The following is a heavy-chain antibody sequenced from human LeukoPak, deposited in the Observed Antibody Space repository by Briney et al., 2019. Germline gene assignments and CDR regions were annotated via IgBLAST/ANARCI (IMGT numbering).Heavy chain of an antibody. J-gene: IGHJ3*01. V-gene: IGHV4-4*07. CDR3: ARRVAGPNDAFDL. Sequence: SSETLSLTCSVSGVSVNNYYWNWIRQPAGKGLEWIGRIYSTGSTDYNPSLKSRVTMSVDTSQNQFSLNMSSVTAADTAVYYCARRVAGPNDAFDLWGQGTMVTVSS. D-gene: IGHD6-19*01. CDR2: IYSTGST. CDR1: GVSVNNYY.